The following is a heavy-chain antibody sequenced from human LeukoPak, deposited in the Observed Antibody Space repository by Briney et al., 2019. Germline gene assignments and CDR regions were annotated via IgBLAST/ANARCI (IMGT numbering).Heavy chain of an antibody. D-gene: IGHD3-22*01. CDR2: ISGSGGST. V-gene: IGHV3-23*01. CDR1: GFTFSSYA. CDR3: AKETYYDSSGYYDGYFDY. J-gene: IGHJ4*02. Sequence: GGSPRLSCAASGFTFSSYAMSWVRQAPGKGLEWVSAISGSGGSTYYADSVKGRFTISRDNSKNTLYLQMNSLRAEDTAVYYCAKETYYDSSGYYDGYFDYWGQGTLVTVSS.